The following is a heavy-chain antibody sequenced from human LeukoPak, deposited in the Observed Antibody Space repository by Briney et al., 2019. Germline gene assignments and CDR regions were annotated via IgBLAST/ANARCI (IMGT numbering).Heavy chain of an antibody. CDR3: ARGPSYYYGSGSYYNIWFDP. Sequence: SVKVSCKASGGTFSSYAISWVRQAPGQGLEWMGGIIPIFGTANYSQNFQGRVTITADESTSTAYMELRSLRSEDTAVYYCARGPSYYYGSGSYYNIWFDPWGQGTLVTVSS. J-gene: IGHJ5*02. V-gene: IGHV1-69*13. D-gene: IGHD3-10*01. CDR2: IIPIFGTA. CDR1: GGTFSSYA.